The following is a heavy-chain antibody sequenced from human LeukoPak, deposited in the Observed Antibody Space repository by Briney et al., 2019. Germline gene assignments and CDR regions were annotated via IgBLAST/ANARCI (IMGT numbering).Heavy chain of an antibody. CDR3: AKDIAVAGMTFWYFDL. V-gene: IGHV3-9*01. CDR2: ISWNSGSI. J-gene: IGHJ2*01. Sequence: GGSPRLSCAASGFTFDDYAMHWVRQAPGKGLEWVSGISWNSGSIGYADSVKGRFTISRDNAKNSLYLQMNSLRAEDTALYYCAKDIAVAGMTFWYFDLWGRGTLVTVSS. CDR1: GFTFDDYA. D-gene: IGHD6-19*01.